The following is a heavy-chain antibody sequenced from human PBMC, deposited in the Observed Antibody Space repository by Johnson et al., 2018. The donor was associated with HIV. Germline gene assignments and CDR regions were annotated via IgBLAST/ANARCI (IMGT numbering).Heavy chain of an antibody. CDR1: GFTFSSYG. CDR3: VQGVPNPAGAFDI. J-gene: IGHJ3*02. V-gene: IGHV3-33*05. D-gene: IGHD6-19*01. CDR2: ISYDGSNK. Sequence: QVQLVESGGGVVQPGGSLRLSCAASGFTFSSYGMHWVRQAPGKGLEWVAVISYDGSNKYYADSVKGRFTISRDNSKNSLYLQMNSLRAEDTAVYYCVQGVPNPAGAFDIWGRGTMVTVSS.